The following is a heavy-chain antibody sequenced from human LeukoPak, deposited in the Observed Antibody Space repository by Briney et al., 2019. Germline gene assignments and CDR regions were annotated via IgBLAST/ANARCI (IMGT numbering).Heavy chain of an antibody. CDR1: GGIFSSYA. Sequence: SVKVSCKASGGIFSSYAISWVRQAPGQGLEWMGGIIPIFGTANYAQKFQGRVTITTDESTSTAYMELSSLRSEDTAVYYCARGLSDIVATIYYFDYWGQGTLVTVSS. CDR3: ARGLSDIVATIYYFDY. D-gene: IGHD5-12*01. V-gene: IGHV1-69*05. CDR2: IIPIFGTA. J-gene: IGHJ4*02.